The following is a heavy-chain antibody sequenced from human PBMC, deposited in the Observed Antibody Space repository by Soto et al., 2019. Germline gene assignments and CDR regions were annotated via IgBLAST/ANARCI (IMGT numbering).Heavy chain of an antibody. CDR2: ISAYNGNT. CDR1: GYTFTSYG. Sequence: ASVKVSCKASGYTFTSYGISGVRQAPGQGLEWMGWISAYNGNTNYAQKLQGRVTMTTDTSTSTAYMELRSLRSDDTAVYYCARMYCSGGSCPWPSYYFDYWGQGTLVTVSS. D-gene: IGHD2-15*01. V-gene: IGHV1-18*04. CDR3: ARMYCSGGSCPWPSYYFDY. J-gene: IGHJ4*02.